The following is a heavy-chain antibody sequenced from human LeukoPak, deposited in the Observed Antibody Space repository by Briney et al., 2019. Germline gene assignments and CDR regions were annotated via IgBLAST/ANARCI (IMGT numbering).Heavy chain of an antibody. Sequence: PGGSLRLSCAASGFTFSSYAIHWVRQAPGKGLEWVAVISFDGTHDFYADSVKGRFTISRDNSKNTLYLQMNSLRAEDTAVYYCAKDYYALLWFGEFNRKYYFDYWGQGTLVTVSS. D-gene: IGHD3-10*01. J-gene: IGHJ4*02. CDR2: ISFDGTHD. V-gene: IGHV3-30*04. CDR3: AKDYYALLWFGEFNRKYYFDY. CDR1: GFTFSSYA.